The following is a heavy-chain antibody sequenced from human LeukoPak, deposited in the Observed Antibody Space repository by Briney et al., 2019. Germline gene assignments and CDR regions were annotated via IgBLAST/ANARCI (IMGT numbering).Heavy chain of an antibody. J-gene: IGHJ4*02. D-gene: IGHD3-9*01. CDR1: GYTFTGYY. Sequence: GASVKVSCKASGYTFTGYYMHWVRQAPGQGLEWMGRINPNSGGTNYAQKFQGRVTMTRDTSISTAYMELSRLRSDDTAVYYCARVDTLTGSPNLDFDYGGQGTLVTVSS. CDR2: INPNSGGT. CDR3: ARVDTLTGSPNLDFDY. V-gene: IGHV1-2*06.